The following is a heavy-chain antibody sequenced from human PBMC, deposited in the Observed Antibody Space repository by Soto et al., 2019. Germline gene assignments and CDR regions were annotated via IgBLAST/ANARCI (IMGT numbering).Heavy chain of an antibody. J-gene: IGHJ3*02. D-gene: IGHD3-9*01. CDR1: GFAFSRYS. CDR3: AKDNNILTGYWRWRAFDI. CDR2: ISGWSSTV. Sequence: HPGGSLRLSCAASGFAFSRYSLNWVRQAPGKGLEWVSYISGWSSTVYYADSVKGRFTISRDDAKNSLYLQMNSLRAEDTAVYYCAKDNNILTGYWRWRAFDIWGQGTMVTVSS. V-gene: IGHV3-48*01.